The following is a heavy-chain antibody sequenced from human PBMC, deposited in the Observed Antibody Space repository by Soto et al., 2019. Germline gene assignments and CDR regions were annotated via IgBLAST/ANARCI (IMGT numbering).Heavy chain of an antibody. J-gene: IGHJ3*02. CDR2: ISYDGSNK. CDR3: AKDYSTHGDAFDI. Sequence: GGSLRLSCAASGFTFSSYGMHWVRQAPGKGLEWVAVISYDGSNKYYADSVKGRFTISRDNSKNTLYLQMNSLRAEDTAVYYCAKDYSTHGDAFDIWGQGTMVTVSS. V-gene: IGHV3-30*18. CDR1: GFTFSSYG. D-gene: IGHD2-21*01.